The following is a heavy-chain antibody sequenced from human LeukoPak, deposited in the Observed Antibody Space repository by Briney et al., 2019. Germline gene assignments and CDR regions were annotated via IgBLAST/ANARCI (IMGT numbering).Heavy chain of an antibody. J-gene: IGHJ6*03. Sequence: SVKVSCKASGGTFSSYAISWVRQAPGQGLEWMGGIIPIFGTANYAQKFQGRVTITADESTSTAYMELSSLRSEDTAVYYCAKSDILTGYLPRYYYMDVWGKGTTVTVSS. CDR2: IIPIFGTA. CDR3: AKSDILTGYLPRYYYMDV. D-gene: IGHD3-9*01. V-gene: IGHV1-69*13. CDR1: GGTFSSYA.